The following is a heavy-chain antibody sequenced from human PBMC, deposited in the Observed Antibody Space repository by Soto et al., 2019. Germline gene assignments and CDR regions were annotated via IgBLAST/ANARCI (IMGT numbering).Heavy chain of an antibody. J-gene: IGHJ3*01. V-gene: IGHV3-23*01. CDR3: AKDRGIIVKAGDAFDV. D-gene: IGHD3-16*02. CDR2: ISDSGDRT. CDR1: GFTLSMSA. Sequence: LRLSCASSGFTLSMSAVNWVRQAPGKGLEWVSYISDSGDRTYYADSVKGRFTISRDRSKNTVSLQMDSLRAEDTAVYYCAKDRGIIVKAGDAFDVWGQGTKVTVSS.